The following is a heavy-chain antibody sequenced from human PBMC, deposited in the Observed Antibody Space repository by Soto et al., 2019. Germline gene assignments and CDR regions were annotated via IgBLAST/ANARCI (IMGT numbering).Heavy chain of an antibody. CDR3: ARGYFSGGNCYSQPDY. CDR2: INQNGTEK. J-gene: IGHJ4*02. CDR1: GFTFNTYW. Sequence: EVQLVESGGGLVQPGGSLRLSCAASGFTFNTYWMTWVRQSPGKGLEWVANINQNGTEKYYEESVKGRFTISRDNAKNSLYMQMNSRRAEDTAVYYCARGYFSGGNCYSQPDYWGQGTLVTVSS. D-gene: IGHD2-15*01. V-gene: IGHV3-7*04.